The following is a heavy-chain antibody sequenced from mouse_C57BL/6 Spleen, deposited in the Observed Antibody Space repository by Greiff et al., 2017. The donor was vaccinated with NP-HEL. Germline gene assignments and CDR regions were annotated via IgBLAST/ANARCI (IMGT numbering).Heavy chain of an antibody. J-gene: IGHJ1*03. V-gene: IGHV1-52*01. Sequence: QVQLQQSGAELVRPGSSVKLSCKASGYTFTSYWMHWVKQRPIQGLEWIGNIDPSDSETHYNQKFKDKATLTVDKSSSTAYMQLSSLTSEDSAVYYCARTGPYWYFDVWGTGTTVTVSS. CDR1: GYTFTSYW. CDR2: IDPSDSET. CDR3: ARTGPYWYFDV. D-gene: IGHD4-1*01.